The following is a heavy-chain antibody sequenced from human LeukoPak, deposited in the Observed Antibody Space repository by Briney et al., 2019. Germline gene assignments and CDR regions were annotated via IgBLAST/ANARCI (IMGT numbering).Heavy chain of an antibody. J-gene: IGHJ4*02. CDR2: ISGSGGST. CDR1: GFTFSSYA. V-gene: IGHV3-23*01. CDR3: AKMGCLVNGPCWY. Sequence: GESLTLSCAASGFTFSSYAMSWVRHAPGKGLEFVSAISGSGGSTYYADSVKGRVTTSKNNSKDPLYLQMNSLRAEDTAVYYCAKMGCLVNGPCWYWGQGTLVTVSS. D-gene: IGHD6-19*01.